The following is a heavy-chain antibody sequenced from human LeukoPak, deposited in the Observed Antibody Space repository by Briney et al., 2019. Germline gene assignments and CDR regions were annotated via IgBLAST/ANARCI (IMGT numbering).Heavy chain of an antibody. CDR1: GFSFSRHD. V-gene: IGHV3-30*03. D-gene: IGHD3-22*01. J-gene: IGHJ4*02. Sequence: GGSLRLSCAASGFSFSRHDMHWVRQAPGKGLEWVAIISFEGGKIDYAESVKGRFTISRDNAKNTLYLQMNSLRAEDTAVYYCARRYYYDSSGMLNYWGQGTLVTVSS. CDR3: ARRYYYDSSGMLNY. CDR2: ISFEGGKI.